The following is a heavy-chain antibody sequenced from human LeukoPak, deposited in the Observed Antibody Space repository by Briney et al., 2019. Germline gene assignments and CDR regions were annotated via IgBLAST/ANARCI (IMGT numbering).Heavy chain of an antibody. D-gene: IGHD1-26*01. V-gene: IGHV3-30*03. Sequence: GRSLRLSCAASGFTFSSYGMHWVRQAPGKGLEWVAVISYDGSNKYYADSVKGRFTISRDNSKNTLYLQMNSLRAEDTAVYYCARVRHSGSYRYFQHWGQGTLVTVSS. CDR2: ISYDGSNK. CDR3: ARVRHSGSYRYFQH. CDR1: GFTFSSYG. J-gene: IGHJ1*01.